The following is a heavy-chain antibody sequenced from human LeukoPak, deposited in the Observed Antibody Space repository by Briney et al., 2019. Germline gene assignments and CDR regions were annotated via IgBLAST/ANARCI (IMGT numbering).Heavy chain of an antibody. CDR2: INWNGGST. D-gene: IGHD2-15*01. CDR3: ARDDPGSGFNWGVGY. V-gene: IGHV3-20*04. Sequence: GGSLRLSCAASGFTFDDYGMSWVRQAPGKGLEWFSGINWNGGSTGYADSAKGRFTISRDNAKNSLYLQMNSLRDEDTALYYCARDDPGSGFNWGVGYWGQGTLVTVSS. J-gene: IGHJ4*02. CDR1: GFTFDDYG.